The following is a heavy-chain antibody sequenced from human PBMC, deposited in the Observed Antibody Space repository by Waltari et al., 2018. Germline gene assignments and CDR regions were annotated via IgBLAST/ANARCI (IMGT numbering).Heavy chain of an antibody. Sequence: EVHLVESGGGLVMPGGSLRLSCAASEFTFSDAWLSWVRQAPGKGREWVGRIRSKTDGGTTDYAAPVKGRFTISRDESKNTLYLQMNSLKTEDTAVYYCTTHPPGPDYWGQGTLVTVSS. J-gene: IGHJ4*02. V-gene: IGHV3-15*01. CDR2: IRSKTDGGTT. CDR1: EFTFSDAW. CDR3: TTHPPGPDY.